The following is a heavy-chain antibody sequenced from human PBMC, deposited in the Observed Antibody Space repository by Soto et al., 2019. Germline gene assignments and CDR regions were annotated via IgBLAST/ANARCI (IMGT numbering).Heavy chain of an antibody. J-gene: IGHJ6*02. CDR3: ARDPPVETGYFTGLDV. CDR1: GGSIYTGDYY. V-gene: IGHV4-30-4*01. Sequence: SETLSLTCTVSGGSIYTGDYYWSWIRQPPGKGLEWIGSIYYVGDTEYNPSLKSRLTMSVDTSKNQISLRLTSVTAADTAVYYCARDPPVETGYFTGLDVWGQGTTVTVSS. CDR2: IYYVGDT. D-gene: IGHD6-25*01.